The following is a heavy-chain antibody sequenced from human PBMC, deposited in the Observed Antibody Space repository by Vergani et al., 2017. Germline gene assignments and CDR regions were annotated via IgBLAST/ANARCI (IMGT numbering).Heavy chain of an antibody. Sequence: QVQLVESGGGLVKPGGSLRLSCAASGFTFSDYYMSWIRQAPGKGLEWVSYISSSSSYTNYADSVKGRFTISRDNAKNSLYLHMNSLRAEDTAVYYCARHDHIAVAGTRMDYYYYGMDVWGQGTTVTVSS. CDR3: ARHDHIAVAGTRMDYYYYGMDV. J-gene: IGHJ6*02. V-gene: IGHV3-11*06. CDR2: ISSSSSYT. D-gene: IGHD6-19*01. CDR1: GFTFSDYY.